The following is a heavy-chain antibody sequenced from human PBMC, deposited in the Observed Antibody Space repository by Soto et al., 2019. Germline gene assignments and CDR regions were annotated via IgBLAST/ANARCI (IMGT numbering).Heavy chain of an antibody. Sequence: SETLSLTCTVSGGSISSGNYYWSWTRQPPGKGLEWIGFISYSGSTYYSTSLKSRVTISVDTSKSQFSLNLSFVTAADTAVYYCATIGTSATVFYFFDYWGQGSLVTVSS. J-gene: IGHJ4*02. CDR1: GGSISSGNYY. CDR3: ATIGTSATVFYFFDY. V-gene: IGHV4-30-4*01. CDR2: ISYSGST. D-gene: IGHD6-13*01.